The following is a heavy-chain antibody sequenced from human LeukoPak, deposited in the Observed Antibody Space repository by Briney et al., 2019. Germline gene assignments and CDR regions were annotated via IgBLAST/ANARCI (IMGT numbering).Heavy chain of an antibody. CDR3: ARDSRDY. CDR2: ISYDGSNK. CDR1: GFTFSSYA. J-gene: IGHJ4*02. Sequence: GRSLRLSCAASGFTFSSYAMHWVRQAPGKGLEWVAVISYDGSNKYYADSVRGRFTISRDNSKNTLYLQMNSLRAEDTAVYYCARDSRDYWGQGTLVTVSS. V-gene: IGHV3-30-3*01.